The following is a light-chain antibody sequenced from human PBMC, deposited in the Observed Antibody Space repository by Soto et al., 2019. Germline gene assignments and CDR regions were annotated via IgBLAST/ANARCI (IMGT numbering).Light chain of an antibody. CDR3: QQYRDWPLT. CDR1: HKVSSSY. Sequence: ELALTQSPGTLSLSLADRATLTCSTTHKVSSSYLAWYQQKPGQAPRLLIYGASSRATGIPDRFSGSGSGTDFTLTISSLQSEDFAVYSCQQYRDWPLTFGEGTKVDIK. J-gene: IGKJ4*01. V-gene: IGKV3-20*01. CDR2: GAS.